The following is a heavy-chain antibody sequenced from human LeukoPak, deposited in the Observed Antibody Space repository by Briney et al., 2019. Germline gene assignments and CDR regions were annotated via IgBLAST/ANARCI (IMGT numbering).Heavy chain of an antibody. CDR2: VNLQGST. J-gene: IGHJ5*02. CDR3: ARDWDGRDSDRSGYYPRWFDP. Sequence: SETLSLTCGVSGGSISNTNWWTWFRQPPGEGLEWIGEVNLQGSTNYNPSLQSRVTISVDKSKNQFSLDLSSVTAADTAVYYCARDWDGRDSDRSGYYPRWFDPWGQGTLVTVSS. D-gene: IGHD3-22*01. CDR1: GGSISNTNW. V-gene: IGHV4-4*02.